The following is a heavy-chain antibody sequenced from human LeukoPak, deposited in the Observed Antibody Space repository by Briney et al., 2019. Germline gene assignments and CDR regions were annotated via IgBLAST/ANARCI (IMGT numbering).Heavy chain of an antibody. CDR2: IYYSGST. CDR1: GGSISSSSYY. D-gene: IGHD6-19*01. Sequence: SETLSLTCPVSGGSISSSSYYWGWIRQPPGKGLEWIGSIYYSGSTYYNPSLKSRVTISVDTSKIQFSLKLSSVTAADTAVYYCARGGQWLVLYFDYWGQGTLVTVSS. V-gene: IGHV4-39*07. J-gene: IGHJ4*02. CDR3: ARGGQWLVLYFDY.